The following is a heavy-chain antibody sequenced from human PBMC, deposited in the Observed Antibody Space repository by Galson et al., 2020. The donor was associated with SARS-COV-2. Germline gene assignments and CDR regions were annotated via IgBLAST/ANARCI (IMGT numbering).Heavy chain of an antibody. D-gene: IGHD6-19*01. CDR3: ARDRGMGARGWATAYYYLGRDV. V-gene: IGHV3-9*01. CDR1: GFTFDDYA. Sequence: GGSLRLSCAASGFTFDDYAMHWVRQAPGKGLEWVSGISWNGGSIAYAESVKGRFTISRDNVKNSLFLQMSSLRPDDTAFYYCARDRGMGARGWATAYYYLGRDVGGQGTTVTVSS. J-gene: IGHJ6*02. CDR2: ISWNGGSI.